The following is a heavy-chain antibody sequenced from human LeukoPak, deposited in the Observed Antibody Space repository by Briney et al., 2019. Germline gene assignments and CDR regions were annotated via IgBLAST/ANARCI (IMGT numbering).Heavy chain of an antibody. CDR2: MNPNSGNT. CDR3: ARDNSGYDSSFDY. V-gene: IGHV1-8*03. Sequence: ASVKVSCKASGYTFTGYYMHWVRQAPGQGLEWMGWMNPNSGNTGYAQKFQGRVTITRNTSISTAYMELSSLRSEDTAVYYCARDNSGYDSSFDYWGQGTLVTVSS. J-gene: IGHJ4*02. D-gene: IGHD5-12*01. CDR1: GYTFTGYY.